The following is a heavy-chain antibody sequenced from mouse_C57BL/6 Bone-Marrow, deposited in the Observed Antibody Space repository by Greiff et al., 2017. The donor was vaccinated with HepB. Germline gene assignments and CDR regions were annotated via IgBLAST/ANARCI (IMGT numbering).Heavy chain of an antibody. CDR3: ARKRIYYDYDYFDY. CDR2: INPNNGGT. J-gene: IGHJ2*01. D-gene: IGHD2-4*01. CDR1: GYTFTDYN. Sequence: EVQLVESGPELVKPGASVKMSCKASGYTFTDYNMHWVKQSHGKSLEWIGYINPNNGGTSYNQKFKGKATLTVNKSSSTAYMELRSLTSEDSAVYYCARKRIYYDYDYFDYWGQGTTLTVSS. V-gene: IGHV1-22*01.